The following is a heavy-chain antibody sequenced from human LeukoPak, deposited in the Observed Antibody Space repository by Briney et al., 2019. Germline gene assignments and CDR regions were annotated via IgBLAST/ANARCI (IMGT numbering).Heavy chain of an antibody. CDR2: ISYDGKNA. D-gene: IGHD2-2*02. Sequence: PGGSLRLSCAASGFTFSHVAMHWVRQSPGKGPEWVAVISYDGKNANYADSVEGRFPVSRDNSKNTLYLQLNSLRAEDTAIYYCAREYCTTANCYRLDSWGQGTLATVSS. CDR3: AREYCTTANCYRLDS. V-gene: IGHV3-30*04. CDR1: GFTFSHVA. J-gene: IGHJ4*02.